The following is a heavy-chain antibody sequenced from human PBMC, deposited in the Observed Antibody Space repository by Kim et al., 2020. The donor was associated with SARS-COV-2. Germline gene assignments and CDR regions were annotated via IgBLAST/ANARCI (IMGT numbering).Heavy chain of an antibody. J-gene: IGHJ5*02. CDR3: ATDFWSGYFGFNGWFDP. CDR1: GDSVSSNSAA. D-gene: IGHD3-3*01. Sequence: SQTLSLTCAISGDSVSSNSAAWNWIRQSPSRGLEWLGRTYHRSKWYNDYAVSVKSRITINPDTSKNQFSLQLNSVTPEDTAVYYCATDFWSGYFGFNGWFDPWGQGTLVTVSS. V-gene: IGHV6-1*01. CDR2: TYHRSKWYN.